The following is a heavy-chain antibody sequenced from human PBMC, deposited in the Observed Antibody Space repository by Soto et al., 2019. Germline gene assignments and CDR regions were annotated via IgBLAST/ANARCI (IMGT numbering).Heavy chain of an antibody. Sequence: PGESLKISCKGSGYSFTSYWIGWVRQMPGKGLEWMGIIYPGVSGTRYSPSFQGQVTISADKSISTAYLQWSSLKASGTAMYYCARSDLLNYDFWSGYFDPWGQGTLVTVSS. V-gene: IGHV5-51*01. J-gene: IGHJ5*02. CDR3: ARSDLLNYDFWSGYFDP. CDR1: GYSFTSYW. D-gene: IGHD3-3*01. CDR2: IYPGVSGT.